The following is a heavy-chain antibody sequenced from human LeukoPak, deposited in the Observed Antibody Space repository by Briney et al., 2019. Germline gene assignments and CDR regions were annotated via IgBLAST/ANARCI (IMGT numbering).Heavy chain of an antibody. V-gene: IGHV3-30*07. CDR2: ISYDGSNK. CDR3: GRDAVLGSGSIDY. CDR1: GFTFSSYA. J-gene: IGHJ4*02. Sequence: GGSLRLSCAASGFTFSSYAMHWVRQAPGKGLEWVAVISYDGSNKYYADSVKGRFTISRDNSKNILYLQMNSLGAEDTAVYYCGRDAVLGSGSIDYWGQGVMVTVSS. D-gene: IGHD3-10*01.